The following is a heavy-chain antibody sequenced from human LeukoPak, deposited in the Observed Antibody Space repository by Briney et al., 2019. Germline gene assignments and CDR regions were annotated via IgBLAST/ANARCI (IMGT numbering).Heavy chain of an antibody. Sequence: AGGSLGLSCAASGFTLSGHWMHWFRQPPGKGLAWVSRNKYDGSESYYADSVKGRFTISRDNAKNTLYLQMDSLRVEDTAVYYCAKSDWFDPWGQGTLVTVSS. V-gene: IGHV3-74*01. CDR2: NKYDGSES. CDR1: GFTLSGHW. J-gene: IGHJ5*02. CDR3: AKSDWFDP.